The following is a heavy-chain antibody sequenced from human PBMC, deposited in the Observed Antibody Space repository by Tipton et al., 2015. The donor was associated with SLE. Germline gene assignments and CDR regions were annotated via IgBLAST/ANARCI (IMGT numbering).Heavy chain of an antibody. CDR3: ARQSYPGLVVYAHNWFDP. CDR2: IYYSGST. Sequence: TLSLTCTVSGGSISSYYWSWIRQPPGKGLEWIGYIYYSGSTNYNPSLKSRVTISLDTSKNQFSLKLSSVTAADTAVYYCARQSYPGLVVYAHNWFDPWGQGTLVTVSS. J-gene: IGHJ5*02. D-gene: IGHD2-8*02. CDR1: GGSISSYY. V-gene: IGHV4-59*08.